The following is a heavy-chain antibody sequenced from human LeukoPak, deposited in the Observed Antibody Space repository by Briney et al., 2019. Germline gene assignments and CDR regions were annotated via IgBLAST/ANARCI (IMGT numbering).Heavy chain of an antibody. CDR3: ASRVWAPKDYYYGMDV. CDR1: GYTFTSYD. V-gene: IGHV1-8*01. Sequence: ASVKVSCKASGYTFTSYDINWVRQATGQGLKWMRWMNPNSGNTGYAQKFQGRVTMTRNTSISTAYMELSSLRSEDTAVYYCASRVWAPKDYYYGMDVWGQGTTVTVSS. CDR2: MNPNSGNT. D-gene: IGHD6-13*01. J-gene: IGHJ6*02.